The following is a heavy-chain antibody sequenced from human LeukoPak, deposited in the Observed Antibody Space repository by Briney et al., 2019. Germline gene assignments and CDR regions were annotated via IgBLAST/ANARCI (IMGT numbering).Heavy chain of an antibody. CDR3: ARGPPNWGYDY. CDR2: MSPNSGDT. J-gene: IGHJ4*02. V-gene: IGHV1-8*01. D-gene: IGHD7-27*01. Sequence: ASVKVSCKASGYTFTSYNFNWVRQATGQRPEWMGWMSPNSGDTGYAQKFQDRVTMTRNTSISTAYMELSSLRSDDTAVYYCARGPPNWGYDYWGPGTLVTVSS. CDR1: GYTFTSYN.